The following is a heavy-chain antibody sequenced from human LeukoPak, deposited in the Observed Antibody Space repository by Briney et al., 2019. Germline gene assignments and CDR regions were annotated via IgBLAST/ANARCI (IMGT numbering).Heavy chain of an antibody. CDR1: GGSISSYY. CDR3: SRESASTFDY. Sequence: PSETLSLTCTVSGGSISSYYWSWIRQPPGKGLEWIGYIYYSGSTNYNPSLKSRVTISVDTSKNQFSLKLSSVTAADTAVYYCSRESASTFDYWGQETLVSVSS. CDR2: IYYSGST. D-gene: IGHD5/OR15-5a*01. J-gene: IGHJ4*02. V-gene: IGHV4-59*12.